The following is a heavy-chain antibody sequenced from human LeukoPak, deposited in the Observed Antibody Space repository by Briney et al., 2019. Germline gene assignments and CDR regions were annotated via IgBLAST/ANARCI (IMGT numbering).Heavy chain of an antibody. Sequence: GRSLRLSCAASGFTFSSYGMHWVRQAPGKGLERVAVIWYDGSNKYYADSVKGRFTISRDNSKNTLYLQMNSLRAEDTAVYYCARGIDGVGACFDYWGQGTLVTVSS. CDR3: ARGIDGVGACFDY. V-gene: IGHV3-33*01. J-gene: IGHJ4*02. CDR1: GFTFSSYG. CDR2: IWYDGSNK. D-gene: IGHD1-26*01.